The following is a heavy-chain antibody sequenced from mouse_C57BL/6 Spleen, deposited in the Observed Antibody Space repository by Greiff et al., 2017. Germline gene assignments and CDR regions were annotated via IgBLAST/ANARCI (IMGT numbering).Heavy chain of an antibody. CDR3: ERDGYYSAMDY. CDR2: ISYDGSN. D-gene: IGHD2-3*01. J-gene: IGHJ4*01. Sequence: EVQLQESGPGLVKPSQSLSLTCSVTGYSITSGYYWNWIRQFPGNKLEWMGYISYDGSNNYNPSLKNRISITRDTSKNQFFLKLNSVTTEDTATYYCERDGYYSAMDYWGQGTSVTVSS. V-gene: IGHV3-6*01. CDR1: GYSITSGYY.